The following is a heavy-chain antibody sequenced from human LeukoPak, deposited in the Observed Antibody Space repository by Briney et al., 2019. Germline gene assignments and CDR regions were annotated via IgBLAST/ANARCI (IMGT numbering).Heavy chain of an antibody. D-gene: IGHD3-10*01. Sequence: PSETLSLTCTVSGVSISSYYWSWIRQPPGKGLEWIGYIYYSGSTNYNPSLKSRVTISVDTSKNQFSLNLSSVTAADTAIYYCARVSMVRGEYFYYYYMDVWGKGTTVTISS. CDR2: IYYSGST. V-gene: IGHV4-59*01. CDR1: GVSISSYY. CDR3: ARVSMVRGEYFYYYYMDV. J-gene: IGHJ6*03.